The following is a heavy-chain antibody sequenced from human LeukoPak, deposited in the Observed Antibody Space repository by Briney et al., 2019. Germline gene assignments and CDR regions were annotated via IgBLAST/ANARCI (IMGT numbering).Heavy chain of an antibody. CDR1: GFSVSSNY. CDR2: IYSGGST. CDR3: ARTDETAPAEDFQH. D-gene: IGHD2-21*02. V-gene: IGHV3-53*01. Sequence: LGGSLRLSCAASGFSVSSNYMSWVRQAPGKGVEWVSVIYSGGSTYYADSVMRRFTISRDNSKNTLYLQMKSLRAEDTAVYYCARTDETAPAEDFQHWGQGTLVTVSS. J-gene: IGHJ1*01.